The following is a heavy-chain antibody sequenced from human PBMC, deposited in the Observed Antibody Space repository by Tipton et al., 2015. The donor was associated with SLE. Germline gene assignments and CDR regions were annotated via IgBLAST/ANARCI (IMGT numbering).Heavy chain of an antibody. Sequence: SLRLSCAASGFTFSSYAMSWVRQAPGKGLEWVSGISSSGGSTYYADSVKGRFTISRDNSKNTLYLQMNSLRAEDTAVYYCARALDYDFWSGYSPFDPWGQGTLVTVSS. D-gene: IGHD3-3*01. CDR3: ARALDYDFWSGYSPFDP. CDR2: ISSSGGST. J-gene: IGHJ5*02. V-gene: IGHV3-23*01. CDR1: GFTFSSYA.